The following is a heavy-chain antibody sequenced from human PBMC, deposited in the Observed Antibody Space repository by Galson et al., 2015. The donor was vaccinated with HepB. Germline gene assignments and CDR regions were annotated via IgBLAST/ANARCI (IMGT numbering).Heavy chain of an antibody. D-gene: IGHD1-14*01. CDR1: GFTFGPYT. CDR3: AKDFTTLMHRPGH. J-gene: IGHJ4*02. CDR2: ISGSSSVI. Sequence: SLRLSCAASGFTFGPYTMSWVRQVPGKGLEWVSTISGSSSVIYYADSVQGRFTISRDNSENTLYLQMNSLRAEDTAIYYCAKDFTTLMHRPGHWGQGTPVTVSS. V-gene: IGHV3-23*01.